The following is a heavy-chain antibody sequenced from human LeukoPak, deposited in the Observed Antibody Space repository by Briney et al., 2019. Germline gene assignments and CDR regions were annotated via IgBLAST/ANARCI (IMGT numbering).Heavy chain of an antibody. CDR3: ARAPPRYYYGSGRLKAFDI. Sequence: ASVKVSCKASGGTFSSYAISWVRQAPGQGLEWMGGIIPIFGTANYAQKFQGRVTITADESTSTAYMELSSLRSEDTAVYYCARAPPRYYYGSGRLKAFDIWGQGTMVTVSS. CDR2: IIPIFGTA. D-gene: IGHD3-10*01. J-gene: IGHJ3*02. CDR1: GGTFSSYA. V-gene: IGHV1-69*13.